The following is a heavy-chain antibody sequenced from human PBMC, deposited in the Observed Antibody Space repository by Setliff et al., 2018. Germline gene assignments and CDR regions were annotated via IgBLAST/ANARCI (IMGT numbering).Heavy chain of an antibody. CDR2: INHRGST. J-gene: IGHJ4*02. Sequence: SETLSLTCAAYGGTFSDYHWTWIRQSPEKGLEWIGEINHRGSTNYNPSLKSRVTISIDTSRDQFSLRLQSVTAADTAVYFCARDDPNHYDVSGYSVGYFDYWGLGTPVTVSS. CDR3: ARDDPNHYDVSGYSVGYFDY. D-gene: IGHD3-22*01. CDR1: GGTFSDYH. V-gene: IGHV4-34*01.